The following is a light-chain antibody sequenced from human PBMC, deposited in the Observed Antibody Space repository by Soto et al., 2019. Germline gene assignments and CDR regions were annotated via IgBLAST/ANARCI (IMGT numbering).Light chain of an antibody. Sequence: QSVRTQPPSVSGAPGQMVTISCTGSSSNIGAGYDVHWYQQLPGTAPKLLIYANSIRPSWVPDRFSGSKSGTSASLAITGLQAEDEADYYCPSYDNSLSGWVFCGGTKVTVL. CDR2: ANS. J-gene: IGLJ3*02. CDR3: PSYDNSLSGWV. CDR1: SSNIGAGYD. V-gene: IGLV1-40*01.